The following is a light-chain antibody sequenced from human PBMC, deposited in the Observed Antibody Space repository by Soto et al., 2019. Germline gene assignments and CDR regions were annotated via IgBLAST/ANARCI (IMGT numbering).Light chain of an antibody. CDR1: QSVSSN. CDR2: GAS. Sequence: EIVLMQSPGTLSLSPGARAPLSCRASQSVSSNYLAWYQQKPGQAPRLLIYGASTRATGIPARFSGSGSGTEFTLTISSLQSEDFAVYYCHQYNNWPPAFGGGTKVDI. J-gene: IGKJ4*01. CDR3: HQYNNWPPA. V-gene: IGKV3-15*01.